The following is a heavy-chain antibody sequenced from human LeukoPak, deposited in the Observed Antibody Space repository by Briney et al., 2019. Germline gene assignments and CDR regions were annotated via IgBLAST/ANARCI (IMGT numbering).Heavy chain of an antibody. CDR1: GFTFSSAC. Sequence: PGGSLRLSCAASGFTFSSACLSWVRQAPGKGLEWVGRIRTKSDGETVDYAAPVKGRFTISRDDSKNTLFLQVNSLKTEDTAVYYCATPALGRRLYYYDYWGQGTLVTVSP. J-gene: IGHJ4*02. CDR2: IRTKSDGETV. D-gene: IGHD3-16*01. V-gene: IGHV3-15*01. CDR3: ATPALGRRLYYYDY.